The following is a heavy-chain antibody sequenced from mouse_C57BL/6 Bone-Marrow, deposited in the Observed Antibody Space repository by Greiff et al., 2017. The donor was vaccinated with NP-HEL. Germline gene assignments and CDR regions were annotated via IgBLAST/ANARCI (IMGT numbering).Heavy chain of an antibody. D-gene: IGHD4-1*01. CDR2: IYPRSGNT. V-gene: IGHV1-81*01. CDR3: ARWEDWDKAWFAY. J-gene: IGHJ3*01. CDR1: GYTFTSYG. Sequence: QVQLKESGAELARPGASVKLSCKASGYTFTSYGISWVKQRTGQGLEWIGEIYPRSGNTYYNEKFKGKATLTADKSSSTAYMELRSLTSEDSAVYFCARWEDWDKAWFAYWGQGTLVTVSA.